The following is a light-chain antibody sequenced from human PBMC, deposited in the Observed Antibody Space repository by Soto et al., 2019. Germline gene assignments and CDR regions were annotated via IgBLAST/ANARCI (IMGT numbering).Light chain of an antibody. CDR2: ATS. CDR1: PIVSSSHY. CDR3: QQHNQGTIT. Sequence: ELVLEHGPGTLSLSPGERAPPSCRARPIVSSSHYLAWYQKKPVQAPRXXIDATSSRATGIPARLSGSGSATEFTLTINSLHSEYSAVYYCQQHNQGTITFGQGTRLDIK. V-gene: IGKV3D-20*02. J-gene: IGKJ5*01.